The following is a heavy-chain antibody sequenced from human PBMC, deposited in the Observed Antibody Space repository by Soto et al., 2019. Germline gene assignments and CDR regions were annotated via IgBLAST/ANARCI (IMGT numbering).Heavy chain of an antibody. D-gene: IGHD3-10*01. J-gene: IGHJ4*02. CDR1: GGTVSRHA. CDR3: SRDTQYGSGSSFDY. CDR2: IIPIFGTA. Sequence: AVQVSCLPSGGTVSRHAFSWVRRAPGQGLEWMGGIIPIFGTANYAQKFQSRVTMTADKSTSTAYMELSSLRSEYTAVYYCSRDTQYGSGSSFDYWGQGTLVTVSS. V-gene: IGHV1-69*06.